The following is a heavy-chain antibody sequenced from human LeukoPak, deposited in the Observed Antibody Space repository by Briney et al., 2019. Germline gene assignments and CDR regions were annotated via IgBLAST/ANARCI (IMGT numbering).Heavy chain of an antibody. J-gene: IGHJ6*02. Sequence: PSETLSLTCTVSGGSIGTYYWSWIRQPPGRGLEWIGYIYYTGSTDYNPSLRSRVTMSVDTSINQFSLKLSSVTAADTAVYYCARGGIKDGIGVWGQGTTVSVSS. V-gene: IGHV4-59*08. D-gene: IGHD2-21*01. CDR1: GGSIGTYY. CDR3: ARGGIKDGIGV. CDR2: IYYTGST.